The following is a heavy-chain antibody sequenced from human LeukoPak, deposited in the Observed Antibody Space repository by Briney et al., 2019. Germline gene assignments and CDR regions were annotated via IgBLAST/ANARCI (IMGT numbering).Heavy chain of an antibody. V-gene: IGHV4-59*01. Sequence: SETLSLTCTVSGGSISSYYWSWIRQPPGKGLEWIGYIYYSGSTNYNPSLKSRVTISVDTSKNQFSLKLGSVSAADTAVYYCGRGREGGLDYWGQGTLVTVSS. J-gene: IGHJ4*02. CDR2: IYYSGST. CDR3: GRGREGGLDY. D-gene: IGHD3-16*01. CDR1: GGSISSYY.